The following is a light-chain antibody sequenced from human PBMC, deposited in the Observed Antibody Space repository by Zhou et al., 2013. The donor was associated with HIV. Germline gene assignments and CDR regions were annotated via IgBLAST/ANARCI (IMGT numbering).Light chain of an antibody. CDR1: QDISGW. V-gene: IGKV1-12*01. Sequence: DIQMTQSPSYVSASVGDRVTITCRASQDISGWLAWYQQKPGKAPKFLISNASTLQSGVPSRFSGRGSGTDYTLTISSLQPEDFATYSCQQAHSFPYTFGRGTKVEIK. J-gene: IGKJ2*01. CDR3: QQAHSFPYT. CDR2: NAS.